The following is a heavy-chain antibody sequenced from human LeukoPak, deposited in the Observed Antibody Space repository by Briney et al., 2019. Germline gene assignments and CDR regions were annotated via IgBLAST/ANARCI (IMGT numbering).Heavy chain of an antibody. CDR3: ATVGYRYGAFVY. J-gene: IGHJ4*02. V-gene: IGHV1-24*01. CDR1: GYTLTEIS. D-gene: IGHD5-18*01. CDR2: FDREDGET. Sequence: ASVKVSCKVSGYTLTEISLHWVRQAPGKGLEWMGGFDREDGETMYAQKFQGRVTMTEDTSTDTAFMELSSLRSEDTAVYYCATVGYRYGAFVYWGQGTGAIVSS.